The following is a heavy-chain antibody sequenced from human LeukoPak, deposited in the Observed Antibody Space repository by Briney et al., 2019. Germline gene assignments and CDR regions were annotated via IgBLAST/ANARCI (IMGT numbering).Heavy chain of an antibody. Sequence: ASVKVSCKASGYTFTGYYMHWVRQAPGQGLEWMGWINPNSGCTNYAQKLQGRVTMTTDTSTSTAYMELRSLRSDDTAVYYCAREGPELLWFGELLYSAFDIWGQGTMVTVSS. CDR2: INPNSGCT. D-gene: IGHD3-10*01. V-gene: IGHV1-2*02. CDR1: GYTFTGYY. CDR3: AREGPELLWFGELLYSAFDI. J-gene: IGHJ3*02.